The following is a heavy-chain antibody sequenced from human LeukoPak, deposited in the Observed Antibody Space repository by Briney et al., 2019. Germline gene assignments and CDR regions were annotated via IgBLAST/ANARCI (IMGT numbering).Heavy chain of an antibody. CDR1: GFTFTSSA. CDR2: IVVGSGNT. CDR3: AVRNYYDSSGYYSY. J-gene: IGHJ4*02. Sequence: SVKVSCKASGFTFTSSAMQWVRQARGQRLEWIGWIVVGSGNTNYAQKFQERVTITRDMSTSTAYMELSSLRPEDTAVYYCAVRNYYDSSGYYSYWGQGTLVTVSS. D-gene: IGHD3-22*01. V-gene: IGHV1-58*02.